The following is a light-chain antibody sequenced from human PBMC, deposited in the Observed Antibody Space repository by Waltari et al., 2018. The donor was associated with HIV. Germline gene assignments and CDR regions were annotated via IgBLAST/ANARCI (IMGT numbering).Light chain of an antibody. CDR1: QSISSY. CDR3: QQSYGSPFT. Sequence: DIRVTQSPSSLSASVGDRVTITCRASQSISSYLNWYQQKPGTAPKLLMSAASSLQSGVPSRFSGNGSGTDCTLTISSLQPEDFATYYCQQSYGSPFTFGPGAKLQIK. V-gene: IGKV1-39*01. CDR2: AAS. J-gene: IGKJ3*01.